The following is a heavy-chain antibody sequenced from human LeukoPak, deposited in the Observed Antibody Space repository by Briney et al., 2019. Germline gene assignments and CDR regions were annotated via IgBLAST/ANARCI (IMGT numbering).Heavy chain of an antibody. V-gene: IGHV1-46*01. D-gene: IGHD4-11*01. CDR3: ARGTRTTVVSFGYYYYYGMDV. CDR1: GYTFTSYY. Sequence: ASVKVSCKASGYTFTSYYMHWVRQAPGQGLEWMGIINPSGGSTSYAQKFQGRVTMTRDTSTSTVYMELSSLRSEDTAVYYCARGTRTTVVSFGYYYYYGMDVWGQGTTVTVSS. J-gene: IGHJ6*02. CDR2: INPSGGST.